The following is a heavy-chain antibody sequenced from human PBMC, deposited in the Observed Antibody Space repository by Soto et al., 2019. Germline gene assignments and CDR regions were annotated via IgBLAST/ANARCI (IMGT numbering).Heavy chain of an antibody. V-gene: IGHV1-46*01. CDR2: INPLPTSGST. Sequence: QVQLVQSGAEVKKPGASVKVSCKASGYIFTNYYIHWVRQAPGQGLEWMAIINPLPTSGSTNYAQKFQGRVTVTRDTSTSTVYLELSSLRSDDTAVYYCARDLAAAAYWGQETLVTVSS. CDR3: ARDLAAAAY. D-gene: IGHD6-13*01. CDR1: GYIFTNYY. J-gene: IGHJ4*02.